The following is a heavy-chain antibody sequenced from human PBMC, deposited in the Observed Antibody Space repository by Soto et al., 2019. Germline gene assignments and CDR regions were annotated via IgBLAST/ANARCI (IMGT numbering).Heavy chain of an antibody. J-gene: IGHJ5*02. CDR2: INHSGST. Sequence: PSETLSLTCAVYGGSLRGYYWSWIRQPPGKGLEWIGEINHSGSTNYNPSLKSRVTISVDTSKNQFSLKLSSVTAADTAVYYCARGGGFDPWGQGTLVTVSS. V-gene: IGHV4-34*01. CDR3: ARGGGFDP. CDR1: GGSLRGYY.